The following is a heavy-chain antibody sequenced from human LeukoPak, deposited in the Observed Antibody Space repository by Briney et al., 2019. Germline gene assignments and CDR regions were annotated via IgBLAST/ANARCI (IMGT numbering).Heavy chain of an antibody. CDR3: AADRRVSSGYYIDY. J-gene: IGHJ4*02. D-gene: IGHD3-22*01. CDR1: GFTFTSSA. Sequence: GASVKASCKASGFTFTSSAVQWVRQARGQRLEWIGWIVVGSGNTNYAQKFQERVTITRDMSTSTAYMELSSLRSEDTAVYYCAADRRVSSGYYIDYWGQGTLVTVSS. CDR2: IVVGSGNT. V-gene: IGHV1-58*01.